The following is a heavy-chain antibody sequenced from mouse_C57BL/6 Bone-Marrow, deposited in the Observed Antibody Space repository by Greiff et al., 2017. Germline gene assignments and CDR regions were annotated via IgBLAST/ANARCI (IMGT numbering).Heavy chain of an antibody. CDR1: GYTFTSYW. V-gene: IGHV1-55*01. CDR3: ARSEDPPC. CDR2: IYPGSGST. J-gene: IGHJ2*01. Sequence: QVQLQQSGAELARPGASVKLSCKASGYTFTSYWITWVKQRPGQGLEWIGDIYPGSGSTNYNEKFKSKATLTVDTSSSTAYMQLSSLTSEDSAVYYCARSEDPPCWGQGTTLTVSS.